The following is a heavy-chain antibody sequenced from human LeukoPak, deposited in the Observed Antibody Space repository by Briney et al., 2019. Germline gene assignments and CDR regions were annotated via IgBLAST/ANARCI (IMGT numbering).Heavy chain of an antibody. J-gene: IGHJ1*01. D-gene: IGHD3-22*01. CDR2: MNPNSGNT. Sequence: ASVKASCKASGYTFTSYDINWVRQATGQGLEWMGWMNPNSGNTGYAQKFQGRVTMTRNTSISTAYMELSSLRSEDTAVYYCARIPASSGYYYAEYFQHWGQGTLVTVSS. CDR3: ARIPASSGYYYAEYFQH. V-gene: IGHV1-8*01. CDR1: GYTFTSYD.